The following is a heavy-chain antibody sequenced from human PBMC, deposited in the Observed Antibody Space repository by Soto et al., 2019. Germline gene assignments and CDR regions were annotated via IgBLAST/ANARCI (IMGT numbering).Heavy chain of an antibody. CDR3: AREPYLPRPRNDF. J-gene: IGHJ4*02. Sequence: PSQTLSLTCSVSGGSISRADYFWTRIRQSPGKGLEGMGYSFHSGTTYYNPSLKGGRIISIENCKNQLSLRLTSVTAADSAVYFWAREPYLPRPRNDFWGQGTRVPVST. CDR1: GGSISRADYF. CDR2: SFHSGTT. V-gene: IGHV4-30-4*01.